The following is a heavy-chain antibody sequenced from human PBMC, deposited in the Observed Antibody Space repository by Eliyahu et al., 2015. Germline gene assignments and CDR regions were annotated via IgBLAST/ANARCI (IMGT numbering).Heavy chain of an antibody. D-gene: IGHD3-22*01. CDR1: GYTFTXYG. V-gene: IGHV1-18*04. CDR2: ISAYNGNT. Sequence: QVQLVQSGAEVKKPGASVKVSCKXSGYTFTXYGXXXVRQAPGQGLEWMGWISAYNGNTNYAQKLQGRVTMTTDTSTSTAYMELRSLRSDDTAVYYCARDLLSYYDSSGSLISADYWGQGTLVTVSS. CDR3: ARDLLSYYDSSGSLISADY. J-gene: IGHJ4*02.